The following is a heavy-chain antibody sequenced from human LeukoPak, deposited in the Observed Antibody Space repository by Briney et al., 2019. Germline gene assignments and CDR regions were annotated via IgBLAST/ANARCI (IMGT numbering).Heavy chain of an antibody. D-gene: IGHD6-19*01. J-gene: IGHJ6*02. V-gene: IGHV3-73*01. Sequence: GGSLRLSCAASGFTFSSYSMNWVRQASGKGLEWVGRIRSKANSYATAYAASVKGRFTISRDDSKNTAYLQMNSLKTEDTAVYYCTSRNSYSSGWYYYYGMDVWGQGATVTVSS. CDR1: GFTFSSYS. CDR3: TSRNSYSSGWYYYYGMDV. CDR2: IRSKANSYAT.